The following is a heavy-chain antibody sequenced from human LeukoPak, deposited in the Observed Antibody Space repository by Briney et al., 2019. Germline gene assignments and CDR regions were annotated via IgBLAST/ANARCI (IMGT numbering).Heavy chain of an antibody. D-gene: IGHD3-3*01. CDR2: ISYDGSNK. CDR3: ARGFWSGGYYVDV. V-gene: IGHV3-30*01. CDR1: GFTFSSYP. Sequence: GGALRVSCAATGFTFSSYPLHWVLQAPVKRLQWVAVISYDGSNKYNADSVKGRFTISRDNSKNTVDLQMNSLRVEDTAVYYCARGFWSGGYYVDVWGKGTTVTVS. J-gene: IGHJ6*03.